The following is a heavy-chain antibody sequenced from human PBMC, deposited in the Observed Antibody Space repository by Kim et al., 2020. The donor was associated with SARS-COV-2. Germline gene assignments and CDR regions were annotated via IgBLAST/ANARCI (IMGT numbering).Heavy chain of an antibody. J-gene: IGHJ5*02. V-gene: IGHV3-7*01. Sequence: VDSVKGRLTISRDNAKNSLYLQMNSLRAEDTAIYYCARDYYDSGSRIFDPWGRGTLVTVSS. D-gene: IGHD3-10*01. CDR3: ARDYYDSGSRIFDP.